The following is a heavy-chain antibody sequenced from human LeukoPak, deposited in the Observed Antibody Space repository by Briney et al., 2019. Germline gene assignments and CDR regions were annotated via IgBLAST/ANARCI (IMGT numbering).Heavy chain of an antibody. V-gene: IGHV3-30*18. D-gene: IGHD3-10*01. J-gene: IGHJ4*02. CDR3: AKDDRITMVRGVDY. Sequence: GGSLRLSCAASGFTFSSYGMHWVRQAPGKGLEWVAVISYDGSSKYYADSVKGRFTISRDNSKNTLYLQMNSLRAEDTAVYYCAKDDRITMVRGVDYWGQGTLVTVSS. CDR1: GFTFSSYG. CDR2: ISYDGSSK.